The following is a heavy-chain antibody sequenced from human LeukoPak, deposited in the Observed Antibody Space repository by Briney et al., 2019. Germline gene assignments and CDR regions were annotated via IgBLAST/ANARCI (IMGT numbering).Heavy chain of an antibody. V-gene: IGHV3-48*03. J-gene: IGHJ4*02. D-gene: IGHD1-7*01. CDR3: ASGGTSDY. CDR1: GFTFSSYE. CDR2: IYSSGSTI. Sequence: GGSLRLSCAASGFTFSSYEMNWVRQAPGKGLEWVSYIYSSGSTIYYADSVKGRFTISRDNAKNSLDLQMNSLRAEDTAVYYCASGGTSDYWGQGTLVTV.